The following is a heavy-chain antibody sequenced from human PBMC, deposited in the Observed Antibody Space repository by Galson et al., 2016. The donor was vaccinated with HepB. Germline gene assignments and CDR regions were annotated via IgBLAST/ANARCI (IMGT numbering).Heavy chain of an antibody. D-gene: IGHD3-3*01. CDR1: GFTLSSYW. CDR2: IKQDGSEE. V-gene: IGHV3-7*03. J-gene: IGHJ5*02. Sequence: LRLSCAASGFTLSSYWMAWVRQTPSKGLEWVANIKQDGSEEYYVDSVEGRFTISRDNAKNSLYLQMNSLRAEDTALYYCARDFLFAHDLWGPGTLVTVSS. CDR3: ARDFLFAHDL.